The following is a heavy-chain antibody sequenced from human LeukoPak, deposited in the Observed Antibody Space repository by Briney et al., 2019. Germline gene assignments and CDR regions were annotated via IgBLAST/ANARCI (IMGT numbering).Heavy chain of an antibody. CDR3: ARGTLDTAMVHYYYYYYMDV. CDR2: MNTNSGKT. V-gene: IGHV1-8*01. J-gene: IGHJ6*03. D-gene: IGHD5-18*01. Sequence: ASVKVSCKASGYTLTSYDINWVRQATGQGLEWMGWMNTNSGKTGYAQKFQGRVTITRNTSISTAYMELSSLRSEDTAVYYCARGTLDTAMVHYYYYYYMDVWGKGTTVTVSS. CDR1: GYTLTSYD.